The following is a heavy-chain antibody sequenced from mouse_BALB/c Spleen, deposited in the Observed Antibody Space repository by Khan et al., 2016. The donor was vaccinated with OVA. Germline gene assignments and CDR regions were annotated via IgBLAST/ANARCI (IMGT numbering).Heavy chain of an antibody. J-gene: IGHJ2*01. Sequence: QVQLQQSGPGLVAPSQSLSITCTVSGFSLTNYGVHWVRQPPGKGLEWLGVIWAGGSTNYYSDLMSRLSISTDNSKSQVFLKMNSLQTDDTAMYLSTRNREPDYFDYWGQGTTLTVSS. V-gene: IGHV2-9*02. CDR2: IWAGGST. CDR1: GFSLTNYG. CDR3: TRNREPDYFDY.